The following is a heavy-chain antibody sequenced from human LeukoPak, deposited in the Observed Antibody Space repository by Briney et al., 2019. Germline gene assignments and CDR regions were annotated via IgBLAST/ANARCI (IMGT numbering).Heavy chain of an antibody. CDR2: MNPNSGNT. V-gene: IGHV1-8*01. CDR1: GYTFTSYD. D-gene: IGHD6-13*01. J-gene: IGHJ4*02. CDR3: ARGRMGSSSWYWFDY. Sequence: GASVKVSCKASGYTFTSYDINWVRQATGQELEWMGWMNPNSGNTGYAQKFQGRVTMTRNTSISTAYMELSSLRSEDTAAYYCARGRMGSSSWYWFDYWGQGTLVTVSS.